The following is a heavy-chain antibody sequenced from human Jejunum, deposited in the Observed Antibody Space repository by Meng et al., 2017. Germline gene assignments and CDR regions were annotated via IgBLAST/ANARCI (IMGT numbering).Heavy chain of an antibody. J-gene: IGHJ1*01. CDR2: TYYRAKWYN. Sequence: QLDQSCPGLLKPTQPPSLTCAISGESVSSKSATWTGISQALSRVVGWLGRTYYRAKWYNDYAVSVKGRITINPDTSKNQFSLQLNSLTPEDTAVYYCARDDISVYFQQWGQGTLVTVSS. CDR3: ARDDISVYFQQ. CDR1: GESVSSKSAT. V-gene: IGHV6-1*01.